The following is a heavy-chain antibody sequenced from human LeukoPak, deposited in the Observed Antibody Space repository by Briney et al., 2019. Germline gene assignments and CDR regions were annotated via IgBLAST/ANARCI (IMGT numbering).Heavy chain of an antibody. D-gene: IGHD6-19*01. CDR3: VKNGVNSSGWYGGNFAY. V-gene: IGHV3-64D*06. CDR2: ICCNGGST. J-gene: IGHJ4*02. CDR1: GFTFSTCA. Sequence: GGSLRLSCSASGFTFSTCAMHWVRQAPGKGLEYVSVICCNGGSTYYADSVKGRFTISRDNSKNTLYLQMSSLRAEDTAMYYCVKNGVNSSGWYGGNFAYWGRGTLVTVSS.